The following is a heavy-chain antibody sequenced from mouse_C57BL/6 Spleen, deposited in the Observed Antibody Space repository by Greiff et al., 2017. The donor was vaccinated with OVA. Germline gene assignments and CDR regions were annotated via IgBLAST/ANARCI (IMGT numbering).Heavy chain of an antibody. J-gene: IGHJ4*01. CDR2: IDPNSGGT. D-gene: IGHD4-1*01. CDR3: ARSNWDYDAMDY. CDR1: GYTFPSYW. Sequence: VQLQQPGAELVQPGASVTLSCKASGYTFPSYWMHWVKQRPGRGLEWIGRIDPNSGGTTYNEKFKSKATLTVDKPYSTAYMQLSSLTSEDAAVYYCARSNWDYDAMDYWGQGTSVTVSS. V-gene: IGHV1-72*01.